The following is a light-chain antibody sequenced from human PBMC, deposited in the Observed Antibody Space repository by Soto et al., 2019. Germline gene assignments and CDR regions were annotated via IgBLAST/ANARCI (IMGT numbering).Light chain of an antibody. CDR2: DVS. Sequence: QSALTQPASVSGSPGQSITISCTGTSSDVGGYNYVSWDQQHPGKAPKLMIYDVSNRPSGVSDRFSGSKSGITASLTISGLQAEDEADYYCSSYTSCSTPTYVFGTGTKVTVL. V-gene: IGLV2-14*01. CDR1: SSDVGGYNY. J-gene: IGLJ1*01. CDR3: SSYTSCSTPTYV.